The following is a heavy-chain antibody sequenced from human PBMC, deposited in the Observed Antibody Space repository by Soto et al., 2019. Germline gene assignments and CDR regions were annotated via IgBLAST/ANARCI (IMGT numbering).Heavy chain of an antibody. J-gene: IGHJ4*02. CDR1: GFTFSSNG. V-gene: IGHV3-33*01. D-gene: IGHD3-10*01. CDR2: IWSDGSEK. CDR3: ARDLGRFKCGSAYFVY. Sequence: QVQLVESGGGVVQPGRSLRLSCAASGFTFSSNGMHWVRQAPGKGLEWVAVIWSDGSEKYYADSVKGRFSISRDNSKNTLYLHIDSLRAEDTAVYYCARDLGRFKCGSAYFVYLGQGTLVTVSS.